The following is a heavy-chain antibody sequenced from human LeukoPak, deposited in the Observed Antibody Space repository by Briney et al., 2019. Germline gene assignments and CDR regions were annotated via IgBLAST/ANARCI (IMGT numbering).Heavy chain of an antibody. D-gene: IGHD3-3*01. J-gene: IGHJ4*02. CDR1: GGSFSTYY. V-gene: IGHV4-59*01. CDR3: ARAVIIFGAAVAKGFDC. CDR2: IYYSGST. Sequence: ETLSLTCTVSGGSFSTYYWSWIRQPPGKGLEWIGYIYYSGSTDYNPSLKSRVTMSLDTSKNQFSLKLSSVTAADTAVYYCARAVIIFGAAVAKGFDCWGQGTLVTVSS.